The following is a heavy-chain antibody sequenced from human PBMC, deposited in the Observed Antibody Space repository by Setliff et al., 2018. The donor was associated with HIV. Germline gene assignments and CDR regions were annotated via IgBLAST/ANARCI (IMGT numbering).Heavy chain of an antibody. V-gene: IGHV3-23*01. CDR3: AKLAPSYSSGKDDF. Sequence: PGGSLRLSCVVSGFTFTSYAMNWVRQAPGKGLEWVSSISGSGSTTYYADSVKGRLTISRDNSQNALYLHMNSLRAEDTAIYYCAKLAPSYSSGKDDFWGQGTLVTVSS. CDR1: GFTFTSYA. CDR2: ISGSGSTT. J-gene: IGHJ4*02. D-gene: IGHD6-19*01.